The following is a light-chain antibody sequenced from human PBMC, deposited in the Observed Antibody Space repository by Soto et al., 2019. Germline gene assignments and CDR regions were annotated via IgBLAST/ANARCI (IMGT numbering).Light chain of an antibody. CDR1: QYINTR. V-gene: IGKV3-11*01. CDR3: QQRNIWPPVT. Sequence: EIVLTQSPSTLPSFPGDRVALSCRASQYINTRLASYQHRPGHAPRLPIYQTSLRAAGIPATFSDSGSGTDFTLTISSLETEDSAIYYCQQRNIWPPVTFGQGTRLEI. CDR2: QTS. J-gene: IGKJ5*01.